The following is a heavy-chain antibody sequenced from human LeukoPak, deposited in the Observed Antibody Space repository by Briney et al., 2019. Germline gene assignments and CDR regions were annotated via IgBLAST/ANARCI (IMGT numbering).Heavy chain of an antibody. CDR2: INPSGGST. CDR3: ARERTQLMYDILTSRYYGMDV. CDR1: EYTFTSYY. J-gene: IGHJ6*02. Sequence: GASVKVSCKASEYTFTSYYMHWVRQAPGQGLEWMGIINPSGGSTSYAQKFQGRVTMTRDTSTSTVYMELSSLRSEDTAVYYCARERTQLMYDILTSRYYGMDVWGQGTTVTVSS. V-gene: IGHV1-46*01. D-gene: IGHD3-9*01.